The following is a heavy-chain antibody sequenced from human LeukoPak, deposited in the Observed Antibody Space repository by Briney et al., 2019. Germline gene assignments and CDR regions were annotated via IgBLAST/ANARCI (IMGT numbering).Heavy chain of an antibody. V-gene: IGHV1-18*01. CDR3: ARDRYSSSWDYGMDV. Sequence: ASVKVSCKASGYTFTSYGISWVRQAPGQGLEWMGWISAYNGNTNYAQKLQGRVTMTTDTSTSTAYMELRSLRSDGTAVYYCARDRYSSSWDYGMDVWGQGTTVTVSS. CDR2: ISAYNGNT. J-gene: IGHJ6*02. D-gene: IGHD6-13*01. CDR1: GYTFTSYG.